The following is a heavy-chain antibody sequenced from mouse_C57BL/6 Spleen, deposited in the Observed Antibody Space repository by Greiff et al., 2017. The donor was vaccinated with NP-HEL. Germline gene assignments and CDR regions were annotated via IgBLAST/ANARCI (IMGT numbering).Heavy chain of an antibody. V-gene: IGHV5-9-1*02. CDR2: ISSGGDYI. D-gene: IGHD2-5*01. CDR3: TRERSNYGFDY. Sequence: DVHLVESGEGLVKPGGSLKLSCAASGFTFSSYAMSWVRQTPEKRLEWVAYISSGGDYIYYADTVKGRFTISRDNARNTLYLQMSSLKSEDTAMYYCTRERSNYGFDYWGQGTTLTVSS. CDR1: GFTFSSYA. J-gene: IGHJ2*01.